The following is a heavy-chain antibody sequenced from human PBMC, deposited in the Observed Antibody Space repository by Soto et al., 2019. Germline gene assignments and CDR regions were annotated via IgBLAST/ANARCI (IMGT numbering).Heavy chain of an antibody. Sequence: GTLVKLSCEACGDSFMSYGISWVRQAPRQGLEWMGWISGYNGYTKYVEKLQGRVTMTTDTSTSTAYMELRSLRSDDTAVYYCARDPPITAAHYPPMDVWGQGTTVTVSS. J-gene: IGHJ6*02. CDR3: ARDPPITAAHYPPMDV. D-gene: IGHD6-13*01. CDR1: GDSFMSYG. V-gene: IGHV1-18*01. CDR2: ISGYNGYT.